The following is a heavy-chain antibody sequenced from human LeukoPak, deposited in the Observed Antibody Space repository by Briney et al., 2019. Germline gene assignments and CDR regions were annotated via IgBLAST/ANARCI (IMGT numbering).Heavy chain of an antibody. CDR1: GGTFSSYA. J-gene: IGHJ5*02. V-gene: IGHV1-69*06. CDR3: ARDPGYSSGWYEVNP. CDR2: VIPIFGTA. D-gene: IGHD6-19*01. Sequence: SVKVSCKASGGTFSSYAISWVRQAPGQGLEWMGGVIPIFGTANYAQKFQGRVTITADKSTSTAYMELSSLRSEDTAVYYCARDPGYSSGWYEVNPWGQGTLVTVSS.